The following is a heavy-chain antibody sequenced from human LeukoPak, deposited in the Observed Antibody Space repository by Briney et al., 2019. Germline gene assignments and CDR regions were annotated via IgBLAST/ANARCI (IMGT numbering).Heavy chain of an antibody. V-gene: IGHV4-59*01. D-gene: IGHD3-10*01. CDR1: GASSSSSY. CDR2: IYYSGST. CDR3: ARGAPLWFGELWASFDY. J-gene: IGHJ4*02. Sequence: SELLSLTPIIAGASSSSSYWSWIREPPGKELEWIGYIYYSGSTNYNPSLKSRVTISVDTSKNQFSLKLSSVTAADTAVYYCARGAPLWFGELWASFDYWGQGTLVTVSS.